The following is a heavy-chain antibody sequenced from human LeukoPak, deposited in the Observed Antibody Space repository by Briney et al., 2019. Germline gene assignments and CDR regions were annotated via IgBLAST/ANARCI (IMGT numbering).Heavy chain of an antibody. CDR1: GFTFGSYA. CDR2: ISYDGSNK. CDR3: ARGGADFWSGSGGY. Sequence: PGGSLRLSCAASGFTFGSYAMHWVRQAPGKGLEWVAVISYDGSNKYYADSVKGRFTISRDNSKNTLFLQMNSLRAEDTAVYCCARGGADFWSGSGGYWGQGALVTVSS. V-gene: IGHV3-30-3*01. J-gene: IGHJ4*02. D-gene: IGHD3-3*01.